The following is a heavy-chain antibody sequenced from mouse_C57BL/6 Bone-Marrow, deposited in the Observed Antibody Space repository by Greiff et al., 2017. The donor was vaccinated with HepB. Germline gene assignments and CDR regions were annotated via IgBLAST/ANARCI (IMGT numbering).Heavy chain of an antibody. Sequence: EVQGVESGGGLVKPGGSLKLSCAASGFTFSDYGMHWVRQAPEKGLEWVAYISSGSSTIYYADTVKGRFTISRDNAKNTLFLQMTSLRSEDTAMYYCARHYYGNYVYAMDYWGQGTSVTVSS. CDR1: GFTFSDYG. V-gene: IGHV5-17*01. J-gene: IGHJ4*01. D-gene: IGHD2-1*01. CDR3: ARHYYGNYVYAMDY. CDR2: ISSGSSTI.